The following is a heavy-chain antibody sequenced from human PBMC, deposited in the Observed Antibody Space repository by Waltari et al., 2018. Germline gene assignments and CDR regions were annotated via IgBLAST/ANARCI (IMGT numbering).Heavy chain of an antibody. V-gene: IGHV1-69*05. J-gene: IGHJ4*02. CDR1: GGTFSSYA. CDR2: ISPIFGTA. CDR3: AGAHRLVNHTPVFDY. Sequence: QVQLVQSGAEVKKPGSSVKVSCKASGGTFSSYAISWVRQAPGQGLEWMGGISPIFGTANYAQKFQGRVTITTDESTSTAYMELSSLRSEDTAVYYCAGAHRLVNHTPVFDYWGQGTLVTVSS. D-gene: IGHD1-26*01.